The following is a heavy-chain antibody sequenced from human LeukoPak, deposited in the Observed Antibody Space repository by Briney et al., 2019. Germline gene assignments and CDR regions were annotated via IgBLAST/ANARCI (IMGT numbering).Heavy chain of an antibody. J-gene: IGHJ4*02. Sequence: SETLSLTCTVSGGSISSSSYYWGWIRQPPGKGLEWIGSIYYNGSTYYNPSLKSRVTISVDTSKNQFSLKLSSVTAADTAVYYCARNSRGGVGYYFDYWGQGTLVTVSS. D-gene: IGHD3-16*01. CDR1: GGSISSSSYY. CDR3: ARNSRGGVGYYFDY. V-gene: IGHV4-39*07. CDR2: IYYNGST.